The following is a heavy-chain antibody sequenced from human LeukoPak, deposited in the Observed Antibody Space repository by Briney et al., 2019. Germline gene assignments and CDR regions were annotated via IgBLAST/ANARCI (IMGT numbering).Heavy chain of an antibody. Sequence: AGGSLRLSCAASGFTLSDHYIDWFRQAPGKGLEWVGRTRNKAMSHTTEYAASVRGRFTISRDDSKNLLYLQMNSLRAEDTAVYYCARLVRSGSYPYYYYGMDVWGQGTTVTVSS. V-gene: IGHV3-72*01. CDR2: TRNKAMSHTT. CDR3: ARLVRSGSYPYYYYGMDV. CDR1: GFTLSDHY. D-gene: IGHD1-26*01. J-gene: IGHJ6*02.